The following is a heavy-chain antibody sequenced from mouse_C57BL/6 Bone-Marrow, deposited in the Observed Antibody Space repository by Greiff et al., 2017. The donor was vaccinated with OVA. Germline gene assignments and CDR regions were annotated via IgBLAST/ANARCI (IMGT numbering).Heavy chain of an antibody. CDR3: ARWGDSSGYGY. Sequence: QVQLQQSGAELAKPGASVKLSCKASGYTFTSYWMNWVKQRPGKGLEWIGRIYPGDGDTNYNGKFKGKATLTADKSSSTAYMQLSSLTSEDSAVYFCARWGDSSGYGYWGQGTTLTVSS. CDR2: IYPGDGDT. D-gene: IGHD3-2*02. V-gene: IGHV1-82*01. J-gene: IGHJ2*01. CDR1: GYTFTSYW.